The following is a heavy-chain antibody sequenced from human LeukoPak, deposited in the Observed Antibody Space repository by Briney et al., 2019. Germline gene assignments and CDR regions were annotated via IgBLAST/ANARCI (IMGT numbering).Heavy chain of an antibody. CDR2: INSDGSST. Sequence: QSGGSLRLSCAVSGFTFSSYWMHWVRQAPGKGLVWVSRINSDGSSTSYADSVKGRFTISRDNAKNTLYLQMNSLRAEDTAVYYCARDQLTSNLYFDYWGQGTLVTVSS. CDR3: ARDQLTSNLYFDY. V-gene: IGHV3-74*01. J-gene: IGHJ4*02. CDR1: GFTFSSYW. D-gene: IGHD1-1*01.